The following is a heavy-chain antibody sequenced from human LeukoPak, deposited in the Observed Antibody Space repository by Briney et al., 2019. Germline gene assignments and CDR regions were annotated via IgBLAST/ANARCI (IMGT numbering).Heavy chain of an antibody. Sequence: SQTLSLTCTVSGGSISSGDYYWRWIRQPPGKGLEWIGYIYYSGSTYYNPSLNIRVTISVDTSKNQFSLKLSSVTAADTAVYYCASSIVVVPAAIRRWGQGTLVTVSS. D-gene: IGHD2-2*02. J-gene: IGHJ4*02. V-gene: IGHV4-30-4*08. CDR1: GGSISSGDYY. CDR3: ASSIVVVPAAIRR. CDR2: IYYSGST.